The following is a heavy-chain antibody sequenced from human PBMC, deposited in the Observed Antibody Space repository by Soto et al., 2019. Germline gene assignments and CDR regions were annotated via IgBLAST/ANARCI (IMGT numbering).Heavy chain of an antibody. V-gene: IGHV5-51*01. Sequence: GESLKISCKGSGYSFTSYWIGWVRQMPGKGLEWMGIIYPGDSDTRYSPSFQGQVTISADKSISTAYLQWSSLKASDTATYYCPTHRRGFGESTLHDFDYWRQRTLVPVSS. CDR3: PTHRRGFGESTLHDFDY. J-gene: IGHJ4*02. D-gene: IGHD3-10*01. CDR2: IYPGDSDT. CDR1: GYSFTSYW.